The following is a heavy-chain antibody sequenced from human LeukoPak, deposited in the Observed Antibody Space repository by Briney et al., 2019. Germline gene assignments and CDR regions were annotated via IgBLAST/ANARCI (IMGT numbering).Heavy chain of an antibody. CDR3: AKEGEAVVVVAATTYFQH. Sequence: GGSLRLSCAASGFTFSSYEMNWVRQAPGKGLEWVSYISSSGSTIYYADSVKGRFTISRDNAKNTLYLQMNSLRAEDTAVYYCAKEGEAVVVVAATTYFQHWGQGTLVTVSS. J-gene: IGHJ1*01. CDR2: ISSSGSTI. CDR1: GFTFSSYE. V-gene: IGHV3-48*03. D-gene: IGHD2-15*01.